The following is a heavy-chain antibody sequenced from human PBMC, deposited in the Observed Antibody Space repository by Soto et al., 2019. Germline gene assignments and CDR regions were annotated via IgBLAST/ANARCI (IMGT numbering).Heavy chain of an antibody. Sequence: SETLSLTCTVSGGSISSYYWSWIRQPPGKGLEWIGFIYYSGSTNYNPSLKSRVTISVDTSKNQFSLKLSSVTAADTAVYYCARSTAMVVFDYWGQGTQVTVSS. CDR3: ARSTAMVVFDY. CDR2: IYYSGST. CDR1: GGSISSYY. D-gene: IGHD5-18*01. J-gene: IGHJ4*02. V-gene: IGHV4-59*01.